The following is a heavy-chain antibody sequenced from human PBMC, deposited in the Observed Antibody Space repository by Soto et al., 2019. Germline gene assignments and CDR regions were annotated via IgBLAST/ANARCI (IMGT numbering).Heavy chain of an antibody. CDR1: GFSLNNVRLG. J-gene: IGHJ3*02. V-gene: IGHV2-26*01. CDR3: ARTLGYCISANCYARDAFDI. Sequence: QVTLKESGPVLVKPTETLTLTCTVSGFSLNNVRLGVSWIRQPPGKALEWLAHIFSDDDRSYSTSLKSRLTISKDTSKSHVVLTMTNMDPLDTATYYCARTLGYCISANCYARDAFDIWGQGTMVTVSS. D-gene: IGHD2-2*01. CDR2: IFSDDDR.